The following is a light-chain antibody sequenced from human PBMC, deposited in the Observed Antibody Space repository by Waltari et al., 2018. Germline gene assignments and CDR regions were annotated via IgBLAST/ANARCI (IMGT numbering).Light chain of an antibody. J-gene: IGKJ2*01. CDR2: GAS. Sequence: IVMAQSPATLSVSPGERATLSCRASQSVSTNLAWYQQKPGQAPRLLVYGASSRATGIPARFSGSGSETEFTLTISRLQSEDFAVYYCLQYYSWPKTFGQGTKLEIK. CDR3: LQYYSWPKT. V-gene: IGKV3-15*01. CDR1: QSVSTN.